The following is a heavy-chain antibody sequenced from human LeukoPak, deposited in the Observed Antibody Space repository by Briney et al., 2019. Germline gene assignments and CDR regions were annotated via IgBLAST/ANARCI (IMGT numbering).Heavy chain of an antibody. CDR2: IYYSGST. V-gene: IGHV4-59*01. CDR3: ALVGVNDAFDI. J-gene: IGHJ3*02. CDR1: GGSIRNYY. D-gene: IGHD1-26*01. Sequence: SETLSLTCTVSGGSIRNYYWSWIRQPPGKGLGWSGYIYYSGSTNYNPSLKSRVTISVDTSKNQFSLNLSSVTAADTAVYHCALVGVNDAFDIWGQGTMVAVSS.